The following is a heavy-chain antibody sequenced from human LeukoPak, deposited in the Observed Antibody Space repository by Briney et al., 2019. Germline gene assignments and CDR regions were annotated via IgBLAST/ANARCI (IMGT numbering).Heavy chain of an antibody. Sequence: GSSVKVSCKASGGTFSSYAISWVRQAPGQGLEWMGGIIPIIGTANYAQKFQGRVTITADKSTSTAYMELSSLRSEDTAVYYCARGSSGWYYFDYWGQGTLVTVSS. CDR3: ARGSSGWYYFDY. CDR2: IIPIIGTA. V-gene: IGHV1-69*06. J-gene: IGHJ4*02. CDR1: GGTFSSYA. D-gene: IGHD6-19*01.